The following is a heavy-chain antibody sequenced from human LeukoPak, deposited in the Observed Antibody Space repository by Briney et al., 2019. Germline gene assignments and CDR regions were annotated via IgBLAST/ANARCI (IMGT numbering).Heavy chain of an antibody. Sequence: SGGSLRLSGAASGFTFSSYGMHWVRQAPGKGLEWVAFIRYDGGSIYYADSVKGRFTISRDNSKDTLYVQMNSLRVEDTAVYHCVKDHSSGLLGWGQGTLVTVSS. J-gene: IGHJ4*02. D-gene: IGHD6-25*01. CDR2: IRYDGGSI. CDR3: VKDHSSGLLG. CDR1: GFTFSSYG. V-gene: IGHV3-30*02.